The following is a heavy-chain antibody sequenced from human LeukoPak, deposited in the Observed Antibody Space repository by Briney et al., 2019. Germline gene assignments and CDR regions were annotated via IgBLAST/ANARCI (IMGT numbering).Heavy chain of an antibody. CDR2: LPPDGSYQ. CDR1: GFTFSDYT. Sequence: GGSLRLSCAASGFTFSDYTMQWVRQAPGKGLEWVALLPPDGSYQYYADSLKGRFTISRDNFENALYLQMNSLRLEDTAVYYCARGLHDRSWYGAHWGQGTLLSVSS. CDR3: ARGLHDRSWYGAH. V-gene: IGHV3-30*04. D-gene: IGHD6-13*01. J-gene: IGHJ4*02.